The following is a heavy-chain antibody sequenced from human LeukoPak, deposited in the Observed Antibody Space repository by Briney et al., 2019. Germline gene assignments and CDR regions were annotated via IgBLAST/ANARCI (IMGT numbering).Heavy chain of an antibody. V-gene: IGHV3-30*04. CDR1: RFTFNNYA. J-gene: IGHJ4*02. CDR3: AREVGYSDY. D-gene: IGHD5-12*01. Sequence: GGSLRLSCAASRFTFNNYAVNWVRPAPGKGLDWVAIISSDGTKKYYADSVTGRFTISRDNSKNTVFRQMNSLRDENRAIYYCAREVGYSDYWGQGTLVTVSS. CDR2: ISSDGTKK.